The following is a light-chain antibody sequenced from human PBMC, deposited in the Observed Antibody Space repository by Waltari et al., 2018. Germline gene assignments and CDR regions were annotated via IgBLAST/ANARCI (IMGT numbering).Light chain of an antibody. V-gene: IGKV3-20*01. CDR1: QSVSRSY. CDR3: QQYGSSPSPT. J-gene: IGKJ4*01. Sequence: EIVLTQSPGTLSLSLGERATISCRASQSVSRSYLAWYQQKPCQAPSLLIYGAFSMATDIPDRFSCSGSGTDFTLRISRVEPADFAVYYCQQYGSSPSPTFVGGTKVEIK. CDR2: GAF.